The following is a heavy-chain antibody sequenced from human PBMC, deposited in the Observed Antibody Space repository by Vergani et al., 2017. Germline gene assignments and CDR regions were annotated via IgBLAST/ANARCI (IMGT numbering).Heavy chain of an antibody. CDR3: TRHGPSGDGVCLHFDH. CDR1: ESSFISNE. V-gene: IGHV5-51*01. Sequence: EVMLVQSGAEVKKPGESLKISCKYSESSFISNEIAWVRQMSGKGLQWMGNINPIDSKIAYSPSFQGQAIMSLDKAITTAYLQWRSLKASDTAIYYCTRHGPSGDGVCLHFDHWGQGTQVTVSS. D-gene: IGHD2-21*01. J-gene: IGHJ4*02. CDR2: INPIDSKI.